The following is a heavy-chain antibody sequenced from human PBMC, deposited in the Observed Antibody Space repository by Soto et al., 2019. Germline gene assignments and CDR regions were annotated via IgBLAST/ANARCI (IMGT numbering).Heavy chain of an antibody. CDR2: SIPIFGTA. D-gene: IGHD5-12*01. CDR1: GGTFNNYP. CDR3: ARGRGYSGDDHYYYFDMDV. V-gene: IGHV1-69*13. Sequence: SVKVSCKASGGTFNNYPITWVRQAPGEGLEWMGGSIPIFGTANYAQKFQGRVTISVDESTGTAYMELSSLRSEDTAVYYCARGRGYSGDDHYYYFDMDVWGQGTTVTVSS. J-gene: IGHJ6*02.